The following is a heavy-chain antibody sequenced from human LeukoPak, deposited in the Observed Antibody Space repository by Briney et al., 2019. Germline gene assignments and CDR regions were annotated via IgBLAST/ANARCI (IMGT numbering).Heavy chain of an antibody. J-gene: IGHJ4*02. V-gene: IGHV3-33*01. Sequence: GRSLRLSCAASGFTFSSYGMHWVRQAPGKGLEWVAVIWYDGSNKYYADSVKGRFTISRDNSKNTLYLQMNSLRAEDTAVYYCARDKAARHLDYWGQGALVTVSP. CDR2: IWYDGSNK. CDR1: GFTFSSYG. D-gene: IGHD6-6*01. CDR3: ARDKAARHLDY.